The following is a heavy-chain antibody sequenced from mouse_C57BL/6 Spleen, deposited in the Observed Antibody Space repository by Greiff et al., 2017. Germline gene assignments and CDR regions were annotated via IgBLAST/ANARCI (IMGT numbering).Heavy chain of an antibody. CDR1: GYTFTEYT. CDR3: ARHERAQYGYDGYFDV. Sequence: QVQLQQSGAELVKPGASVKLSCKASGYTFTEYTIHWVKQRPGQGLEWIGWFYPGSGSIKYNEKFKDKATLTADKSSSTVYMVLSRLTSEDSGVYLCARHERAQYGYDGYFDVWGTGTTVTVSS. D-gene: IGHD2-2*01. J-gene: IGHJ1*03. V-gene: IGHV1-62-2*01. CDR2: FYPGSGSI.